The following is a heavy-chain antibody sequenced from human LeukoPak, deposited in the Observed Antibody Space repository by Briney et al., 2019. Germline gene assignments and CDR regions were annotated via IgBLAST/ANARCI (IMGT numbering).Heavy chain of an antibody. D-gene: IGHD5-18*01. Sequence: SGGSLRLSCAASGFTFNIYSMNWVRQAPGKGLEWVSSISGTSNYIYYADSVKGRFTISRDNAKNSLYLHMNSLRAEDTAVYYCARGLPLWYPGDAFDIWGQGTMVTVSS. CDR2: ISGTSNYI. CDR3: ARGLPLWYPGDAFDI. CDR1: GFTFNIYS. V-gene: IGHV3-21*01. J-gene: IGHJ3*02.